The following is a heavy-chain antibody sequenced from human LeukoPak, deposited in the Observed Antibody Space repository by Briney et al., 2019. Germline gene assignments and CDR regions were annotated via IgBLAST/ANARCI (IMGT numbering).Heavy chain of an antibody. V-gene: IGHV3-9*01. CDR2: ISRNSGSI. J-gene: IGHJ3*02. CDR3: AKDIRRAAAGMGAFDI. CDR1: GFTFDDYA. D-gene: IGHD6-13*01. Sequence: GRSLRLSCAASGFTFDDYAMHWVRQAPGKGLEWVSGISRNSGSIGYADSVKGRFTISRDNAKNSLHLQMNSLRAEDTALYYCAKDIRRAAAGMGAFDIWGQGTMVTVSS.